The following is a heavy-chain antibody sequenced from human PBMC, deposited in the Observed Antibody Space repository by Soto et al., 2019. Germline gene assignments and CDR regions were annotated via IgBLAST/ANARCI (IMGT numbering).Heavy chain of an antibody. Sequence: SETLSLTCAVYGGSFSGYYWSWIRQPPGKGLEWIGEINHSGSTNYNPSLKSRVTISVDTSKNQFSLKLSSVTAADTAVYYCARRFYGSGSYLNWFDPWGQGTLVTVSS. D-gene: IGHD3-10*01. CDR1: GGSFSGYY. CDR3: ARRFYGSGSYLNWFDP. V-gene: IGHV4-34*01. CDR2: INHSGST. J-gene: IGHJ5*02.